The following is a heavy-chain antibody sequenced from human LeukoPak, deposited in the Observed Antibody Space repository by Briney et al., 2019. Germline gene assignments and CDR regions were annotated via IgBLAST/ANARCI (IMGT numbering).Heavy chain of an antibody. Sequence: SETLSLTCTVSGGSISSYYWSWIRQPPGKGLEWIGYIYYSGSTNYNPSLKSRVTISVDTSENQFSLKLSSVTAADTAVYYCARGAFHYYDSSGFAYYFDYWGQGTLVTVSS. V-gene: IGHV4-59*01. J-gene: IGHJ4*02. D-gene: IGHD3-22*01. CDR2: IYYSGST. CDR3: ARGAFHYYDSSGFAYYFDY. CDR1: GGSISSYY.